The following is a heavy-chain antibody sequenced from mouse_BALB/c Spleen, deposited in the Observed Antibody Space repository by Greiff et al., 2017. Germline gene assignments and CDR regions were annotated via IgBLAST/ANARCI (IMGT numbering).Heavy chain of an antibody. V-gene: IGHV10-1*02. CDR1: GFTFNTYA. Sequence: EVQRVESGGGLVQPKGSLKLSCAASGFTFNTYAMNWVRQAPGKGLEWVARIRSKSNNYATYYADSVKDRFTISRDDSQSMLYLQMNNLKTEDTAMYYCVRGHYYGYDWFAYWGQGTLVTVSA. J-gene: IGHJ3*01. D-gene: IGHD1-2*01. CDR2: IRSKSNNYAT. CDR3: VRGHYYGYDWFAY.